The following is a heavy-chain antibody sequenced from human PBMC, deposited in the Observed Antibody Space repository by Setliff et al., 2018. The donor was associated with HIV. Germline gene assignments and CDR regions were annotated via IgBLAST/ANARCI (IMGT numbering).Heavy chain of an antibody. Sequence: SETLSLTCTVSGGSISSYYWSWIRQPPGKGLEWIGYIYYSGSTNYNPSLKSRVTISVDTSKNQFSLKLTSVTPADTSVYYCASGEYSYGYRFDYWGQGTLVTVSS. V-gene: IGHV4-59*01. CDR3: ASGEYSYGYRFDY. D-gene: IGHD5-18*01. CDR2: IYYSGST. CDR1: GGSISSYY. J-gene: IGHJ4*02.